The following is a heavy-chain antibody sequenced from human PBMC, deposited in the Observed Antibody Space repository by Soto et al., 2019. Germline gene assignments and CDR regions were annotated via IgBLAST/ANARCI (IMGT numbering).Heavy chain of an antibody. J-gene: IGHJ6*03. Sequence: QVQLVQSGAEVKKPGSSVKVSRKASGGTFSSYTISWVRQAPGQGLEWMGRIIPILGIANYAQKFQGRVTITADKSTSTAYMELSSLRSEDTAVYYCARGPSNYIYYYYMDVWGKGTTVTVSS. D-gene: IGHD4-4*01. CDR2: IIPILGIA. V-gene: IGHV1-69*02. CDR1: GGTFSSYT. CDR3: ARGPSNYIYYYYMDV.